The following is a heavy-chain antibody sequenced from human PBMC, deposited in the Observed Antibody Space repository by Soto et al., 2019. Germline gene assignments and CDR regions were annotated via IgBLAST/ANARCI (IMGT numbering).Heavy chain of an antibody. D-gene: IGHD4-4*01. CDR2: TRNKANSYTT. V-gene: IGHV3-72*01. CDR3: AREVNSNYYYYYMDV. Sequence: GGSLRLSCAASGFTFSDHYMDWVRQAPGKGLEWVGRTRNKANSYTTEYAASVKGRFTISRDDSKNSLYLQMNSLKTEDTAVYYCAREVNSNYYYYYMDVWGKGTTVTVSS. CDR1: GFTFSDHY. J-gene: IGHJ6*03.